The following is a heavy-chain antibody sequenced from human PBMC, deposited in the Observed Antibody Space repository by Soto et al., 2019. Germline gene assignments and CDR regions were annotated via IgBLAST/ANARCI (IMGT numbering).Heavy chain of an antibody. CDR2: IWYDGSNK. D-gene: IGHD6-19*01. J-gene: IGHJ4*02. Sequence: ESGGGVVQPGRSLRLSCAASGFTFSSYGMHWVRQAPGKGLEWVAVIWYDGSNKYYADSVKGRFTISRDNSKNTLYLQMNSLRAEDTAVYYCARDVGIAVAGTGYWGQGTLVTVSS. CDR3: ARDVGIAVAGTGY. CDR1: GFTFSSYG. V-gene: IGHV3-33*01.